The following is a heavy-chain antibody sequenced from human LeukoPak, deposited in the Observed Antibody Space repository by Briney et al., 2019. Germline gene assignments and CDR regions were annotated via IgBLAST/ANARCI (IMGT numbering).Heavy chain of an antibody. CDR3: ARGYCSGGSCYRYYFDY. CDR2: IYYSGST. J-gene: IGHJ4*02. CDR1: GGSISSGGYY. Sequence: SETLSLTCTVSGGSISSGGYYWSWIRQHPGKGLEWLGYIYYSGSTYYNPSLKSRVTISVDTSKNQFSLKLSSVTAADTAVYYCARGYCSGGSCYRYYFDYWGQGTLVTVSS. D-gene: IGHD2-15*01. V-gene: IGHV4-31*03.